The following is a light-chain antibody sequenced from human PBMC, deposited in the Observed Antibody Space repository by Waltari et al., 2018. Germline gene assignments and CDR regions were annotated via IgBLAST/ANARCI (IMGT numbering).Light chain of an antibody. Sequence: SSEQTQPPSVSVSPGQTARITCSGDALPKQYVYWYQQKPGQAPVLVIYKDIERPSGIPERFSASTSGTTVTLTISGVQAEDEADYYCQSADISGTEVFGGGTKLTVL. V-gene: IGLV3-25*03. CDR3: QSADISGTEV. J-gene: IGLJ3*02. CDR2: KDI. CDR1: ALPKQY.